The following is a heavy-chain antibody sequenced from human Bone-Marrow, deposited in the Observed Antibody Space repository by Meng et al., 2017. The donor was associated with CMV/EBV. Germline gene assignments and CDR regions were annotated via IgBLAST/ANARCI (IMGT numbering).Heavy chain of an antibody. J-gene: IGHJ4*02. CDR3: ARGLFIRALVG. D-gene: IGHD6-13*01. CDR2: INHRGST. Sequence: GSLRLSCAVYGGSFSGYDWTWIRQSPGKGLEWIGEINHRGSTNYNPSLKSRLTISLDTSKNQFSLKLKSVTAADTAVYYCARGLFIRALVGWGQGTLVTVSS. V-gene: IGHV4-34*01. CDR1: GGSFSGYD.